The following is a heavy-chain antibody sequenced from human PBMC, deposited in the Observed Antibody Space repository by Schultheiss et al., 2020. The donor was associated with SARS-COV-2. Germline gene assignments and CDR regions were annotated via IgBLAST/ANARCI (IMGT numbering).Heavy chain of an antibody. V-gene: IGHV4-34*01. D-gene: IGHD2-15*01. Sequence: SETLSLTCAVYGGSFSGYYWSWIRQPPGKGLEWIGEINHSGSTNYNPSLKSRVTISVDTSKNQFSLKLSSVTAADTAVYYCARDCSGGSCYSQDYYYGMDVWGQGTTVTVSS. CDR2: INHSGST. CDR3: ARDCSGGSCYSQDYYYGMDV. J-gene: IGHJ6*02. CDR1: GGSFSGYY.